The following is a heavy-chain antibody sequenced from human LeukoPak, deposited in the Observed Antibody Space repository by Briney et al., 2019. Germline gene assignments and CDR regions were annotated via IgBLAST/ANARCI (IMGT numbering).Heavy chain of an antibody. CDR2: INQDGSER. CDR3: TRDSVVRGVIIPNWFDP. V-gene: IGHV3-7*03. CDR1: GFRFSSYW. D-gene: IGHD3-10*01. J-gene: IGHJ5*02. Sequence: GGSLRLSCAASGFRFSSYWMTWVRQAPGKGLELVANINQDGSERYYVDSVKGRFTISRDNGKNSVYLQMNSLKTEDTAVYYCTRDSVVRGVIIPNWFDPWGQGTLVTVSS.